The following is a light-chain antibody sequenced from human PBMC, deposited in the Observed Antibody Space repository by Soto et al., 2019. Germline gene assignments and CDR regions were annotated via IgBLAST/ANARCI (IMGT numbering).Light chain of an antibody. V-gene: IGKV3-11*01. CDR1: QSVSSY. Sequence: EIVLTQSPATLSLSPGEIATLYCSASQSVSSYLACYQQKPGQAPRLLIYDASNRATGIPARFSGSGSGTDFTLTISSLEPEDFAVYYCQQRSNWPPITFGQGTRLEIK. CDR2: DAS. CDR3: QQRSNWPPIT. J-gene: IGKJ5*01.